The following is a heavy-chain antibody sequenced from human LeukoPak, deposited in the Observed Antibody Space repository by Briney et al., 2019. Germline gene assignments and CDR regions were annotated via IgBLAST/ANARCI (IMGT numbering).Heavy chain of an antibody. CDR2: IYYSGNT. CDR3: ARQLSYCSSTSCYYYYMDV. D-gene: IGHD2-2*01. J-gene: IGHJ6*03. V-gene: IGHV4-59*01. Sequence: SETLSPTCTVSGGSISSYYWSWIRQPPGKGLEWIGYIYYSGNTNYNPSLKSRVTISVDTSKNQFSLKLSSVTAADTAVYYCARQLSYCSSTSCYYYYMDVWGKGTTVAVSS. CDR1: GGSISSYY.